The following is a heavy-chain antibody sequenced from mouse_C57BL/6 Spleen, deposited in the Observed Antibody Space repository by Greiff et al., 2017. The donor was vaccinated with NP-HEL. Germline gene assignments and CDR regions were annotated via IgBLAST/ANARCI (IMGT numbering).Heavy chain of an antibody. Sequence: QVQLKESGPELVKPGASVKISCKASGYAFSSSWMNWVKQRPGKGLEWIGRIYPGDGDTNYNGKFKGKATLTADKSSSTAYMQLSSLTSEDSAVYFCAISPLLYLAYWGQGTLVTVSA. CDR2: IYPGDGDT. CDR1: GYAFSSSW. J-gene: IGHJ3*01. CDR3: AISPLLYLAY. D-gene: IGHD2-1*01. V-gene: IGHV1-82*01.